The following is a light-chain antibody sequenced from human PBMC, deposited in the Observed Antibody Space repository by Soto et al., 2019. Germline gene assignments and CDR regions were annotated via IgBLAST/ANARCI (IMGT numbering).Light chain of an antibody. J-gene: IGKJ1*01. V-gene: IGKV3-15*01. CDR2: GAS. CDR1: QSVTTN. CDR3: QQYNNWPPCT. Sequence: EVVMTQSPATLSVSPGERATLSCRASQSVTTNMAWYQQKPGQAPRLLIYGASTTATGIPARFSGSGSGTDFTLTISSLQSEDFAVYYCQQYNNWPPCTFGQGTKVDIK.